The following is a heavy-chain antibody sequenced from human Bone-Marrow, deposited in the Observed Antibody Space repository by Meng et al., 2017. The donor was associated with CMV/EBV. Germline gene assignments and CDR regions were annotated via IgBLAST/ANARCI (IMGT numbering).Heavy chain of an antibody. CDR2: IYYTGTT. D-gene: IGHD2/OR15-2a*01. Sequence: SQTLSLMCTFSDYSISSGYYWGWVRQPPGKGLQWIGSIYYTGTTHYDPSLKSRVTISVDTSKNQFPLKLSSVTAADTAVYYCANSYYHAESTTYYSVIDYWGHGTLVTVSS. CDR1: DYSISSGYY. CDR3: ANSYYHAESTTYYSVIDY. V-gene: IGHV4-38-2*02. J-gene: IGHJ4*01.